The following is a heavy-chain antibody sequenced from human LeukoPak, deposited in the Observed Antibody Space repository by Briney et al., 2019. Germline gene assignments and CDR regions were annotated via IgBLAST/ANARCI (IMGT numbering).Heavy chain of an antibody. CDR2: IGATGTTK. CDR1: GFIFSGYS. V-gene: IGHV3-48*01. Sequence: PGGSLRLSCAASGFIFSGYSMNWVRQTPGKGLEWISYIGATGTTKYYVDSVKGRFTISRDNAKSSLFLQMNSLRAEDTAVYYCAREYQGDGYNYFDSWGQGTLVTASS. CDR3: AREYQGDGYNYFDS. J-gene: IGHJ4*02. D-gene: IGHD5-24*01.